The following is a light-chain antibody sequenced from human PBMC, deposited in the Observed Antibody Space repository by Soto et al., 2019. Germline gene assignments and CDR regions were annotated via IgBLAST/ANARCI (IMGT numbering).Light chain of an antibody. CDR1: QSISIA. Sequence: EPVMPQSPATLSVSPGERATLSCRATQSISIALAWYQQPPGRAPRVLIYGAFTRATGIPDRFSGSGSGTEFTLTISSLQPEDFAVYYCQQYNNWPLTFGGGTKVEIK. V-gene: IGKV3-15*01. CDR2: GAF. CDR3: QQYNNWPLT. J-gene: IGKJ4*01.